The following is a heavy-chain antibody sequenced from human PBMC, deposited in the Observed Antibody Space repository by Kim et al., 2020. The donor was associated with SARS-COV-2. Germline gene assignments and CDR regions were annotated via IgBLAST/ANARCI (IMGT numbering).Heavy chain of an antibody. V-gene: IGHV3-21*01. CDR2: ISSSSSYI. J-gene: IGHJ6*02. CDR1: GFTFSSYS. CDR3: ARVSITMVRGGSKDYYYYGMDV. D-gene: IGHD3-10*01. Sequence: GGSLRLSCAASGFTFSSYSMNWVRQAPGKGLEWVSSISSSSSYIYYADSVKGRFTISRDNAKNSLYLQMNSLRAEDTAVYYCARVSITMVRGGSKDYYYYGMDVWGQGTTVTVSS.